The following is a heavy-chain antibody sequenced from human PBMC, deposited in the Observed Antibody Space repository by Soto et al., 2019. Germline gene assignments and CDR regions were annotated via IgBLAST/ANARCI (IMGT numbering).Heavy chain of an antibody. CDR3: ARDLEVFSGYSYGSTYYYYGMDV. V-gene: IGHV3-33*01. CDR1: GFTFSSYG. J-gene: IGHJ6*02. Sequence: QPGGSLRLSCAASGFTFSSYGLHWVRQAPGKGLEWVAVIWYDGSNKYYADSVKGRFTISRDNSKNTLYLQMNSLRAEDTAVYYCARDLEVFSGYSYGSTYYYYGMDVWGQGTTVTVSS. CDR2: IWYDGSNK. D-gene: IGHD5-18*01.